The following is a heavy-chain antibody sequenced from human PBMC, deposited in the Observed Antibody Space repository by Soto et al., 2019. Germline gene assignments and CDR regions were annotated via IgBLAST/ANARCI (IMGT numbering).Heavy chain of an antibody. CDR3: ARDLWVEPELYYYGMDV. J-gene: IGHJ6*02. Sequence: SETLSLTCTVSGDSISSADYYWSWIRQPPGKGLEWIGHIFYSGTTYYNPSLKSRLTISVDTSKNHFSLRLTSVTAADTAVYYCARDLWVEPELYYYGMDVWGQGTTVTVSS. V-gene: IGHV4-30-4*01. D-gene: IGHD1-1*01. CDR1: GDSISSADYY. CDR2: IFYSGTT.